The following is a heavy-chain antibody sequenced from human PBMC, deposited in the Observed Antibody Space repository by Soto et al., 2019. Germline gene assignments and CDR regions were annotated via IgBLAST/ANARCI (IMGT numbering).Heavy chain of an antibody. V-gene: IGHV4-39*01. CDR1: GGSVSSGNYF. CDR2: IYYNGDT. Sequence: QLQLQESGPGLVKPAETLSLKCAVSGGSVSSGNYFWGWIRQPPGKGLEWIGNIYYNGDTYYSPYLKSRVTMSVDTAQNQFSLRLTSVTAADTAVYYCASRLIDTWNQGHAFDFWGQGTLVTVSS. CDR3: ASRLIDTWNQGHAFDF. D-gene: IGHD1-20*01. J-gene: IGHJ3*01.